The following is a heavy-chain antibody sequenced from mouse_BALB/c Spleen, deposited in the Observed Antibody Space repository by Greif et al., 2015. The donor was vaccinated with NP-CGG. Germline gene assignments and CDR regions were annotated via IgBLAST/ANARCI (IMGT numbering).Heavy chain of an antibody. CDR3: ARHGNYAMDY. CDR2: ISYSGST. Sequence: EVQLVESGPGLVKPSQSLSLTCTVTGYSITSDYAWNWIRQFPGNKLEWMGYISYSGSTSYNPSLKSRISITRDTSKNQFFLQLNSVTTEDTATYYCARHGNYAMDYWGQGTSVTVSS. D-gene: IGHD2-1*01. CDR1: GYSITSDYA. J-gene: IGHJ4*01. V-gene: IGHV3-2*02.